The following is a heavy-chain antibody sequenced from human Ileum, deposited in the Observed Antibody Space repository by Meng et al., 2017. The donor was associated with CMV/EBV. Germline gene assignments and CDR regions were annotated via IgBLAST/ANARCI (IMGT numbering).Heavy chain of an antibody. D-gene: IGHD1-26*01. CDR3: ATGTSQAWELLHS. CDR2: INHSGGS. J-gene: IGHJ4*02. Sequence: VNLPQEAEGLLNPSETLSLTCGVYGGSCSGYHWSWIRQPPGKGLEWIGEINHSGGSNYNPSLKSRVTISLDTSKTQFSLKLNSVTAADTAVYYCATGTSQAWELLHSWGQGILVTVSS. CDR1: GGSCSGYH. V-gene: IGHV4-34*02.